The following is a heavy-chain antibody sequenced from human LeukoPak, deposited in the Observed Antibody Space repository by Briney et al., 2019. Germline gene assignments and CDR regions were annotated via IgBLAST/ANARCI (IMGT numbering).Heavy chain of an antibody. CDR2: VHYSGNT. CDR3: ARGFAGSPHF. Sequence: SETLSLTCTVSGGSISGFYWTWLRQSPEKGLEWIGHVHYSGNTGYNPSLKSRVTISVDTSKNQFSLKLNSVTAADTAVYYCARGFAGSPHFWGRGTLVTVSS. CDR1: GGSISGFY. D-gene: IGHD1-26*01. J-gene: IGHJ4*02. V-gene: IGHV4-59*01.